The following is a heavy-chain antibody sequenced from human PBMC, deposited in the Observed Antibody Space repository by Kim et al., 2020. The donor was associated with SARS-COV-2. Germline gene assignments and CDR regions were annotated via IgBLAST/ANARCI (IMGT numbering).Heavy chain of an antibody. Sequence: SETLSLTCTVSGGSISSYYWSWIRQPPGKGLEWIGYIYYSGSTNYNPSLKSRVTISVDTSKNQFSLKLSSVTAADTAVYYCARGYCSSTSCYEAYWGQGTLGTVSS. CDR2: IYYSGST. J-gene: IGHJ4*02. CDR3: ARGYCSSTSCYEAY. V-gene: IGHV4-59*01. CDR1: GGSISSYY. D-gene: IGHD2-2*01.